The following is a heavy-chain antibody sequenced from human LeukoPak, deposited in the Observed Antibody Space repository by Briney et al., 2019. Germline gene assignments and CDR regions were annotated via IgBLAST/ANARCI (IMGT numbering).Heavy chain of an antibody. J-gene: IGHJ6*03. Sequence: RSLRLSCAASGFTFSSYAMSWVRQAPGKGLEWVSAISGSGGSTYYADSVKGRFTISRDNSKNTLYLQMNSLRAEDTAVYYCAKGGRMVRGVTYYYYYYMDVWGKGTTVTVSS. CDR3: AKGGRMVRGVTYYYYYYMDV. CDR1: GFTFSSYA. V-gene: IGHV3-23*01. CDR2: ISGSGGST. D-gene: IGHD3-10*01.